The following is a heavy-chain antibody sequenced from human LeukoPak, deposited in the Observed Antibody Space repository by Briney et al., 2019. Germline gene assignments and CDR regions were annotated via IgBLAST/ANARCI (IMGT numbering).Heavy chain of an antibody. Sequence: PGGSLRLSCAASGFRVADYALHWVRQAPGKGLEWVSGISWNSGSVSYADSVKGRFTISRDNAKNSLYLQMHSLRADDTALYYCVKAPYYSGSSLDYWGQGTLVTVSS. CDR1: GFRVADYA. J-gene: IGHJ4*02. V-gene: IGHV3-9*01. CDR3: VKAPYYSGSSLDY. CDR2: ISWNSGSV. D-gene: IGHD1-26*01.